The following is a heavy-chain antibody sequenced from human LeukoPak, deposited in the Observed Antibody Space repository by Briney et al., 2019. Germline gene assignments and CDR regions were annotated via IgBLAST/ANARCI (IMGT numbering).Heavy chain of an antibody. CDR2: INWTGRSA. CDR1: GFTFEDDG. Sequence: GGSLRLSCAASGFTFEDDGMTWVRQVPGKGLEWLSGINWTGRSAGYADSVKGRFTISRDNTKNFLYLHMNSLRADDTALYYCARDPHVRGFFDYWGQGTPVTVSS. V-gene: IGHV3-20*04. D-gene: IGHD3-10*01. J-gene: IGHJ4*02. CDR3: ARDPHVRGFFDY.